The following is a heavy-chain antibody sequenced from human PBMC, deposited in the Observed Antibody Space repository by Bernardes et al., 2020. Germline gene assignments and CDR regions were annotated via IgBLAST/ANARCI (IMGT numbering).Heavy chain of an antibody. CDR1: GGSISSNRYY. Sequence: SETLSLTCTVSGGSISSNRYYWGWIRQPPGKGLEWIGSISDSGSTYYNPSLKSRVTISADASKKKFSLKLSSVTAADTAMYFCARSVYYDSSGYYFLGYFDYWGQGTLVTVSS. CDR3: ARSVYYDSSGYYFLGYFDY. J-gene: IGHJ4*02. V-gene: IGHV4-39*01. D-gene: IGHD3-22*01. CDR2: ISDSGST.